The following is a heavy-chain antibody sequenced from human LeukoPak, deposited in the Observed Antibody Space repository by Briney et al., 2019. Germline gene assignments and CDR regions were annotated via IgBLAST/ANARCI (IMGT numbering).Heavy chain of an antibody. CDR2: ISSPGTSI. V-gene: IGHV3-23*01. D-gene: IGHD2-21*01. J-gene: IGHJ4*02. CDR1: GFRFSDYA. CDR3: AKRGMPTSAYYFAS. Sequence: GGSLRLSCKASGFRFSDYAMTWVRQAPGKGLEGVSYISSPGTSIFYADSVKGRFIISRDNAKNALYLKLNSLRAEDTAVYYCAKRGMPTSAYYFASWGQGTRVTVSS.